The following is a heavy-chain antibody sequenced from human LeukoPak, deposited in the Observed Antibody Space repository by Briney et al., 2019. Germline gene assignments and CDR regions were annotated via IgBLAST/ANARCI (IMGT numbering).Heavy chain of an antibody. J-gene: IGHJ4*02. CDR1: GYTFNTYD. CDR3: ARFWSGYLPDY. Sequence: ASVKVSCKASGYTFNTYDIGWVRQAPGQGLGWMGWITPHNGDTNYAERLKDRVTMTTDTSMSTAYMELRCLRSDDTAVYYCARFWSGYLPDYWGQGTLITVSS. V-gene: IGHV1-18*01. D-gene: IGHD3-3*01. CDR2: ITPHNGDT.